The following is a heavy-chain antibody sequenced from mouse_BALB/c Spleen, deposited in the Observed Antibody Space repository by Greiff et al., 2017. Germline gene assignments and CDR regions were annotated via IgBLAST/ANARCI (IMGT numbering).Heavy chain of an antibody. CDR1: GYAFSSYW. CDR2: IYPGDGDT. D-gene: IGHD2-9*01. V-gene: IGHV1-80*01. J-gene: IGHJ3*01. CDR3: ASSYYGYDSFAY. Sequence: QVQLQQSGAELVRPGSSVKISCKASGYAFSSYWMNWVKQRPGQGLEWIGQIYPGDGDTNYNGKFKGKATLTADKSSSTAYMQLSSLTSEDSAVYFCASSYYGYDSFAYWGQGTLVTVSA.